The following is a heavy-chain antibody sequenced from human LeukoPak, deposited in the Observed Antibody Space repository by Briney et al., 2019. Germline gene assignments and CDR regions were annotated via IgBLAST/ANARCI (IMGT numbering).Heavy chain of an antibody. D-gene: IGHD6-25*01. CDR3: AKARRIVSGYDPRLDY. J-gene: IGHJ4*02. V-gene: IGHV3-23*01. CDR2: ISGSGGST. Sequence: GGSLRLSCAASGFTVSSNYMSWVRQAPGKGLEWVSAISGSGGSTYYADSVKGRFTISRDNSKNTLYLQMNSLRAEDTAVYYCAKARRIVSGYDPRLDYWGQGTLDTVSS. CDR1: GFTVSSNY.